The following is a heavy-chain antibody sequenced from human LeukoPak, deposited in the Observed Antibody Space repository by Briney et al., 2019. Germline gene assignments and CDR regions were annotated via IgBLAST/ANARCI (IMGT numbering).Heavy chain of an antibody. Sequence: KPSETLSLTCAVYGGSFSGYCWSWIRQPPGKGLEWIGEINHSGSTNYNPSLKSRVTISVDTSKNQFSLKLSSVTAADTAVYYCGTSRSSYYYYGMDVWGQGTTVTVSS. J-gene: IGHJ6*02. CDR3: GTSRSSYYYYGMDV. CDR1: GGSFSGYC. V-gene: IGHV4-34*01. CDR2: INHSGST. D-gene: IGHD1-1*01.